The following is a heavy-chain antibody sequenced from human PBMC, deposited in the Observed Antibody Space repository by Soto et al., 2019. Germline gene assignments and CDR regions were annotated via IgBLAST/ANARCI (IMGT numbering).Heavy chain of an antibody. CDR1: GFTFSSYA. D-gene: IGHD6-13*01. V-gene: IGHV3-23*01. CDR2: ISGSGGST. J-gene: IGHJ6*02. Sequence: EVQLLESGGGLVQPGGSLRLSCAASGFTFSSYAMSLVRQAPGKGLEWVSAISGSGGSTYYADSVKGRFTISRDNSKNTLYLQMNSLRAEDTAVYYCAKGRRVAAAGSYYYYGMDVWGQGTTVTVSS. CDR3: AKGRRVAAAGSYYYYGMDV.